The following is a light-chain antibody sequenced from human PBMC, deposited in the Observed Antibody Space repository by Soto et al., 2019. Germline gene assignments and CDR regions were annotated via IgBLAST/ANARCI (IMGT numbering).Light chain of an antibody. J-gene: IGLJ3*02. CDR3: CSYAGSYTQV. CDR2: DVT. Sequence: QSALTQPRSVSGSPGQSVTISCTGTSSDVGGYNYVSWYQQYPGKAPKPMIYDVTKRPSGVPDRFSGSKSGNTASLTISGLQAEDEADYYCCSYAGSYTQVFGGGTKLT. CDR1: SSDVGGYNY. V-gene: IGLV2-11*01.